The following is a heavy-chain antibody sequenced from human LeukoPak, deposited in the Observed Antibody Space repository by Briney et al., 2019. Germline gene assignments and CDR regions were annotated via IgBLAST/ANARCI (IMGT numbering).Heavy chain of an antibody. Sequence: GGPLRLSCAASGFTVSSNYMSWVRQAPGKGLEWVSVIYSGGSTYYADSVKGRFTISRDNSKNTLYLQMNSLRAEDTAVYYCAREAPSGYDYLDYWGQGTLVTVSS. CDR3: AREAPSGYDYLDY. V-gene: IGHV3-53*01. D-gene: IGHD5-12*01. CDR2: IYSGGST. J-gene: IGHJ4*02. CDR1: GFTVSSNY.